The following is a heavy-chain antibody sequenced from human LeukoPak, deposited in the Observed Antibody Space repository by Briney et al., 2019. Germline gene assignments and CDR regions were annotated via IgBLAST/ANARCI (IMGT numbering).Heavy chain of an antibody. J-gene: IGHJ4*02. CDR2: IYSGGST. CDR3: AATGAARGGY. D-gene: IGHD2-8*02. V-gene: IGHV3-66*01. Sequence: GGSLRLSCAASGFTFSSYWMHWVRQAPGKGLEWVSIIYSGGSTYYADSVKGRFTISRDNSKNTLYLQMNSLRAEDTAVYYCAATGAARGGYWGQGTLVTVSS. CDR1: GFTFSSYW.